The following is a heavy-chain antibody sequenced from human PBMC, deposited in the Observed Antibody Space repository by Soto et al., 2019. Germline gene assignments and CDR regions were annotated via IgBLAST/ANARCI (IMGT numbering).Heavy chain of an antibody. D-gene: IGHD2-2*01. J-gene: IGHJ5*02. Sequence: GGSLRLSCAASGFTFSTYAMSWVRQAPEKGLEWVSTISSTGGSTYYADSVKGRFTISRDNSKNTLFLQVISLRAEDTAVYYCAKGGTVVHTWFDPWGQGTLVTVSS. V-gene: IGHV3-23*01. CDR1: GFTFSTYA. CDR2: ISSTGGST. CDR3: AKGGTVVHTWFDP.